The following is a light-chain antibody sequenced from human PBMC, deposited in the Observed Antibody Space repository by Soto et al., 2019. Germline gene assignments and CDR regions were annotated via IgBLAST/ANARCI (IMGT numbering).Light chain of an antibody. Sequence: EVVMTQSPATLSVSPGERATLSCRASQSVSSDLAWYQQKPGQAPRLLIYSASTRATGIPARFSGSGSGTEFTLTISSLQSEDFAVYYCQQYNNWPPITFGQGTRLEIK. J-gene: IGKJ5*01. CDR3: QQYNNWPPIT. CDR1: QSVSSD. CDR2: SAS. V-gene: IGKV3-15*01.